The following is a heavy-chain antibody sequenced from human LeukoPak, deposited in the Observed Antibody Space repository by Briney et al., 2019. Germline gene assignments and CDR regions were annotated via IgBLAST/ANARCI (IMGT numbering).Heavy chain of an antibody. CDR1: GYTFLHYD. CDR2: ISPYNGNT. D-gene: IGHD3-10*01. V-gene: IGHV1-18*01. CDR3: AREINGAFDY. J-gene: IGHJ4*02. Sequence: ASVKVSCKASGYTFLHYDFNWVRQAPRHGLEWVGWISPYNGNTKYKQSLQGRFTMSTDASTTTAYLEMTGLTSDDTAVYYCAREINGAFDYWGQGTVVTVSS.